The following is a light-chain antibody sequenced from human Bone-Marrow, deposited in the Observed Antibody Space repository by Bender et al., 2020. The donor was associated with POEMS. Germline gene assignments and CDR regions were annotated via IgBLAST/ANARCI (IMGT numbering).Light chain of an antibody. Sequence: QSALTQRASVSGSPGQSITISCTGNSGDIGSYNLVSWYQQRPGKAPKVIINEVTKRPSGVPDRFSASKSGNTASLTVSGLQSEDEADYYCSSYAGNKVVFGGGTKLTVL. J-gene: IGLJ2*01. CDR1: SGDIGSYNL. CDR3: SSYAGNKVV. V-gene: IGLV2-8*01. CDR2: EVT.